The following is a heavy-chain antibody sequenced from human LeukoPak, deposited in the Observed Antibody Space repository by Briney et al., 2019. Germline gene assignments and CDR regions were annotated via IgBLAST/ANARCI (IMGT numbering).Heavy chain of an antibody. CDR1: GGSIRSYY. J-gene: IGHJ4*02. Sequence: SETLSLTCTVSGGSIRSYYWGWIRQPPGKGLEWIGYIYYSGSTNYNPSLKSRVTISVDTSKNQFSLKLSSVTAADTAVYYCARGYYSNYVDYWGQGTLVTVSS. D-gene: IGHD4-11*01. CDR2: IYYSGST. CDR3: ARGYYSNYVDY. V-gene: IGHV4-59*01.